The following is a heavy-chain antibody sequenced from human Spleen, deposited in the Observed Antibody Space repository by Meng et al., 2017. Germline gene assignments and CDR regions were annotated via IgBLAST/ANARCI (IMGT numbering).Heavy chain of an antibody. V-gene: IGHV3-7*01. Sequence: GGSLRLSCTTSGFTFSSYWMTWVRQPPGKGLEWVANIDQHGNGKYYVDSVKGRFTISRDNTMNSLFLQMNSLRAEDTGIYYCATNNRGWGQGSLVTVSS. CDR2: IDQHGNGK. CDR3: ATNNRG. CDR1: GFTFSSYW. J-gene: IGHJ4*02. D-gene: IGHD3-10*01.